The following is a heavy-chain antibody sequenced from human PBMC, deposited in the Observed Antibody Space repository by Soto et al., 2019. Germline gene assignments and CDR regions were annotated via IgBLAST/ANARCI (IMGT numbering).Heavy chain of an antibody. V-gene: IGHV4-61*01. Sequence: SETLSLTCTVSGGSVSSGSYYWSWIRQPPGKGLEWIGYIYYSGSTNYNPSLKSRVTISVDTSKNQFSLKLSSVTAADTAVYYCARGTMIVVLTTTDYFDYWGQGTLVTVSS. CDR1: GGSVSSGSYY. J-gene: IGHJ4*02. D-gene: IGHD3-22*01. CDR3: ARGTMIVVLTTTDYFDY. CDR2: IYYSGST.